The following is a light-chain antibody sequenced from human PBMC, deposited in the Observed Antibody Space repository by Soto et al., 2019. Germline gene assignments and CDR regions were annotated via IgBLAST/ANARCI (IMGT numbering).Light chain of an antibody. J-gene: IGKJ1*01. V-gene: IGKV1D-12*01. CDR3: QQYTNTNNPWM. CDR1: QGISSW. Sequence: DIQLTQSPSSVSASVGDRVSITCRAIQGISSWLAWYQQKPGKAPKLLVYDASTLQSGVASRFSGSGSGTEFTLIISGLQPDDSATYYCQQYTNTNNPWMLGQRTKVDIK. CDR2: DAS.